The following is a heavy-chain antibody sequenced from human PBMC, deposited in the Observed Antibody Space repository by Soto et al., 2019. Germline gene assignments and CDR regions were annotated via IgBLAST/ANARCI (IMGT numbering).Heavy chain of an antibody. CDR3: ASLVVTAHNWFDP. Sequence: QVQLQESGPGLVKPSQTLSLTCTVSGGSISSGDYYWSWIRQPPGKGLEWIGYIYYSGSTYYNPSLKSRVTISVDTSKNQFALKLSSVTAADTAVYYCASLVVTAHNWFDPWGQGTLVTVSS. J-gene: IGHJ5*02. CDR1: GGSISSGDYY. D-gene: IGHD2-21*02. CDR2: IYYSGST. V-gene: IGHV4-30-4*01.